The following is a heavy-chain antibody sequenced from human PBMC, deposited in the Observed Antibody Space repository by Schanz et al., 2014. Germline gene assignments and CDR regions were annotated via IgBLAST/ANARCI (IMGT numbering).Heavy chain of an antibody. CDR1: GFTFSSYW. J-gene: IGHJ6*02. CDR2: INSDGSTT. V-gene: IGHV3-74*01. Sequence: EVQLVESGGGLVQPGGSLRLSCAASGFTFSSYWMHWVRQAPGKGLVWVSRINSDGSTTIYADSVKGRFTISRDNAKNTLYLQMNSLRAEDTAVYYCARPLGPNYHYYGLDVWGQGTTVTVSS. CDR3: ARPLGPNYHYYGLDV.